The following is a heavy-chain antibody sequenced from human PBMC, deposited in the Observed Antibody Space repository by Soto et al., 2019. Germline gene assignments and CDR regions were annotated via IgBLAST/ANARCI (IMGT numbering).Heavy chain of an antibody. V-gene: IGHV5-51*01. Sequence: GESLKVSCRGSGYSFTSYWIGWVRQKPGKGLEWMGIIYPSDSESRHSPSFQGQVTMSADRSITTAYLQWSSLKASDTAMYYCARQGSGYDFSYWGQGTPVTVSS. CDR2: IYPSDSES. D-gene: IGHD5-12*01. CDR1: GYSFTSYW. J-gene: IGHJ4*02. CDR3: ARQGSGYDFSY.